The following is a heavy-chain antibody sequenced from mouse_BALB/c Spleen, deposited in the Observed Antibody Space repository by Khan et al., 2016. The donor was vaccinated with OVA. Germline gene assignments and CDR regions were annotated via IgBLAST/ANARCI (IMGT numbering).Heavy chain of an antibody. Sequence: EVQLQESGPGLVKPSQSLSLTCTVTGYSITSGYGWNWIRQFPGNQLEWMGYISYSGSTNYNPSLKSRITITRDTSKNQFFLQLNSVTTEDTATYYCARTARIKYWGQGTTLTVSA. CDR1: GYSITSGYG. CDR3: ARTARIKY. J-gene: IGHJ2*01. CDR2: ISYSGST. D-gene: IGHD1-2*01. V-gene: IGHV3-2*02.